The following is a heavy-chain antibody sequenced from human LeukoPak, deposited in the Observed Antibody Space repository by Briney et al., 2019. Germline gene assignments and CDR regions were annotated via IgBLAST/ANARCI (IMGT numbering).Heavy chain of an antibody. Sequence: PGGSLRLPCAASGFTFSSYAMHWVRQAPGKGLEYVSAISSNGGSTYYANSVKGRFTISRDNSKNTLYLQMGSLRAEDMAVYYCARVIGPAVSFDAFDIWGQGTMVTVSS. CDR1: GFTFSSYA. D-gene: IGHD2-2*01. CDR3: ARVIGPAVSFDAFDI. CDR2: ISSNGGST. J-gene: IGHJ3*02. V-gene: IGHV3-64*01.